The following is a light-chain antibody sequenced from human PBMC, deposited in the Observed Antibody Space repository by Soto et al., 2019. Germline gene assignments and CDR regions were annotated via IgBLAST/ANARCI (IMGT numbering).Light chain of an antibody. CDR3: QSYDSSLSGVV. CDR1: SSNIGAGHD. Sequence: QAVVTQPPSVSGAPGQRVTISCTGSSSNIGAGHDVHWYQQLPGTAPKLLIYGNSNRPSGVPDRFSGSKSGTSASLAITGLQAEDDADYYCQSYDSSLSGVVFGGGTKLTVL. J-gene: IGLJ2*01. V-gene: IGLV1-40*01. CDR2: GNS.